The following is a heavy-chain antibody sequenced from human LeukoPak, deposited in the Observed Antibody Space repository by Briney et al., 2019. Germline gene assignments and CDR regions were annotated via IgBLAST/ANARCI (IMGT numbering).Heavy chain of an antibody. V-gene: IGHV3-53*01. D-gene: IGHD6-6*01. J-gene: IGHJ6*03. CDR2: IYSGGST. CDR1: GFTVSSNY. CDR3: AREAHSSSAHIGNYYYYYYMDV. Sequence: PGGSLRLSCAASGFTVSSNYMSWVRQAPGKGLEWVSVIYSGGSTYYADSVKGRFTISRDNSKNTLYLQMNSLRAEDTAVYYCAREAHSSSAHIGNYYYYYYMDVWGKGTTVTVSS.